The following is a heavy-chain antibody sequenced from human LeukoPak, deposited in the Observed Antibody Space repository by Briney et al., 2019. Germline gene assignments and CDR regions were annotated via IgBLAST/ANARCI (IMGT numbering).Heavy chain of an antibody. J-gene: IGHJ4*02. CDR1: GGSISSYY. CDR3: ASSSWYGKFDY. CDR2: IYATGST. Sequence: PSETLSLTCTVSGGSISSYYWSWIRQPPGKGLEWIGYIYATGSTNYNPSLKSRVTISVDTSKNQFSLNLRSVTAADTAVYYCASSSWYGKFDYWGQGTLVTVSS. D-gene: IGHD6-13*01. V-gene: IGHV4-4*09.